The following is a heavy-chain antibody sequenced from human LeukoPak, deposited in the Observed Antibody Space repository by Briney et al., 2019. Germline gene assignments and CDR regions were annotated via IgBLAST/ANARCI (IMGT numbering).Heavy chain of an antibody. D-gene: IGHD3-10*01. J-gene: IGHJ4*02. Sequence: GGSLRLSCAASGFSVSSSFMSWVRQAPQEELEWGSVIYSIGSTFYADSVKGRFTISRDNSKNTLYLQMNSLRAEDTAVYYCAKGSDRYYGSGSYYPAPYFDYWGQGTLVTVFS. CDR2: IYSIGST. CDR3: AKGSDRYYGSGSYYPAPYFDY. V-gene: IGHV3-53*01. CDR1: GFSVSSSF.